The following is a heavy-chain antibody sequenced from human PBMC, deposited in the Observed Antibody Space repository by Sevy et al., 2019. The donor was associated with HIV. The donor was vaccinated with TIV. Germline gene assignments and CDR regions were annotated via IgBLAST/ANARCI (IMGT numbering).Heavy chain of an antibody. CDR2: LNYDGSYT. V-gene: IGHV3-74*01. CDR3: ARSKVGVGDAFDI. D-gene: IGHD3-16*01. CDR1: GFTFSSHW. Sequence: GGSLRLSCAASGFTFSSHWMQWVRQAAGKGLVWVSRLNYDGSYTNYADSVKGRFTISRDNAKSTLYLQMNSLRAEDTALYYCARSKVGVGDAFDIWGQGTMVTVSS. J-gene: IGHJ3*02.